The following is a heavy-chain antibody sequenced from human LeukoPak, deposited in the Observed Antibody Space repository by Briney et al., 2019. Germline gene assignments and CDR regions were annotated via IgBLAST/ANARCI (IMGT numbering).Heavy chain of an antibody. J-gene: IGHJ4*02. CDR1: GFTFSDYY. V-gene: IGHV3-11*06. CDR3: TRVGSSGSVDY. D-gene: IGHD1-1*01. Sequence: GGSLRLSCAASGFTFSDYYMSWIRQAPGKGLEWVSCISSRTSDTNYVDSVKGRFTISRDNAKNSLYLQMNSLRAEDTAVCYCTRVGSSGSVDYWGQGTLVTVSS. CDR2: ISSRTSDT.